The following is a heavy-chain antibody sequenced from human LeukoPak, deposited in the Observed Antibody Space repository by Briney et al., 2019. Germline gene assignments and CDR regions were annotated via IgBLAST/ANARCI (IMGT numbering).Heavy chain of an antibody. CDR1: GGSISSYY. V-gene: IGHV4-59*01. J-gene: IGHJ4*02. Sequence: SETLSLTCTVSGGSISSYYWTWIRQPPGKGLEWIGYMYYSGSTTYNPSLKSRVTISVDTSKNQFSLRLSSVTAADTAVYYCARGGYSYGSLVVFDYWGQGTLVIVSS. CDR2: MYYSGST. CDR3: ARGGYSYGSLVVFDY. D-gene: IGHD5-18*01.